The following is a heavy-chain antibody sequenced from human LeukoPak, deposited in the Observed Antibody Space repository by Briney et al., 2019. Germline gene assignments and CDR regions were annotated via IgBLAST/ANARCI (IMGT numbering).Heavy chain of an antibody. CDR2: VDHTGST. J-gene: IGHJ6*03. CDR3: ARGRVSSSTWYSTYYYYFYMDV. V-gene: IGHV4-59*01. Sequence: GSLRLSCAASGFPFSDDWMSWVRQAPGKGLEWIGYVDHTGSTNFNPSLNGRVSISRDTSKNLFSLRLRSVTAADTAVYFCARGRVSSSTWYSTYYYYFYMDVWGKGTTVTVSS. D-gene: IGHD4-11*01. CDR1: GFPFSDDW.